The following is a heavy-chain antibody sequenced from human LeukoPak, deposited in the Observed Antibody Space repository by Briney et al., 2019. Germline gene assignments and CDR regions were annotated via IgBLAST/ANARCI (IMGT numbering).Heavy chain of an antibody. D-gene: IGHD5-12*01. J-gene: IGHJ4*02. CDR2: ISSSSSYI. CDR1: GFTFSSYS. V-gene: IGHV3-21*01. Sequence: GGSLRLSCAASGFTFSSYSMNWVRQAPGKGLEWVSSISSSSSYIYYADSVKGRFTISRDNAKNSLYLQMNSLRAEDTAVYYCARDVDIVATMGLGVDYFDYWGQGTLVTVSS. CDR3: ARDVDIVATMGLGVDYFDY.